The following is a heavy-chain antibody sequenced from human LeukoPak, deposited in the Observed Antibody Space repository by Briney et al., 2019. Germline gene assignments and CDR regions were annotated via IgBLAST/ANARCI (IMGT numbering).Heavy chain of an antibody. V-gene: IGHV3-23*01. CDR3: AKVSVSVRLRSFDWLFSTLDY. Sequence: GGSLRPSCAASGVTLSSYAISWVRQAPGKGREWVSAISGSGGSTYYADSVKGRFTISRDNSKNTLYLQMNSLRAEDTAVYYCAKVSVSVRLRSFDWLFSTLDYWGQGTLVTVSS. J-gene: IGHJ4*02. CDR1: GVTLSSYA. CDR2: ISGSGGST. D-gene: IGHD3-9*01.